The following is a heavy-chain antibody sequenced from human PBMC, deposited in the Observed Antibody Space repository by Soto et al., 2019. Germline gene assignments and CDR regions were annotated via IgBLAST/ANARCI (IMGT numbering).Heavy chain of an antibody. CDR3: ARASRITIFGVVIIEVYYYGMDV. Sequence: GGSLRLSCAASGFTFSSYAMHWVRQAPGKGLEWVAVISYDGSNKYYADSVKGRFTISRDNSKNTLYLQMNSLRAEDTAVYYCARASRITIFGVVIIEVYYYGMDVWGQGTTVTVSS. J-gene: IGHJ6*02. CDR1: GFTFSSYA. CDR2: ISYDGSNK. D-gene: IGHD3-3*01. V-gene: IGHV3-30-3*01.